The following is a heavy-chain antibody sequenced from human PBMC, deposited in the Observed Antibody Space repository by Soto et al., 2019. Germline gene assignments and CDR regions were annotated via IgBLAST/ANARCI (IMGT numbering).Heavy chain of an antibody. CDR3: ARDRVIITSWFDP. CDR1: GYTFTTYY. D-gene: IGHD3-9*01. V-gene: IGHV1-46*01. Sequence: ASVKVSCKASGYTFTTYYIHWVRQAPGQGLEWMGIINPSSGSAGYAQKLQGRVTMTTDTSTSTAYMELRSLRSDDTAVYYCARDRVIITSWFDPWGQGTLVTVSS. J-gene: IGHJ5*02. CDR2: INPSSGSA.